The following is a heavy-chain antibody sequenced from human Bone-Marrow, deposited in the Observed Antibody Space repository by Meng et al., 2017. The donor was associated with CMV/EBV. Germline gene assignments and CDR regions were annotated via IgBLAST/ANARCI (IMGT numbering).Heavy chain of an antibody. V-gene: IGHV4-34*01. CDR1: GFTFSSYS. D-gene: IGHD3-10*01. CDR2: INHSGST. CDR3: ARGPYYGSGSYVL. Sequence: ESLKISCAASGFTFSSYSMNWVRQAPGKGLEWIGEINHSGSTNYNPSLKSRVTISVDTSKNQFSLKLSSVTAADTAVYYCARGPYYGSGSYVLWGQGTLVTVSS. J-gene: IGHJ4*02.